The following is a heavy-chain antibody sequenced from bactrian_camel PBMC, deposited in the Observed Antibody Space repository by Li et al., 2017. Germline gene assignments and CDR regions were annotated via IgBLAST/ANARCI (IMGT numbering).Heavy chain of an antibody. CDR3: AADFFQYCKTDRLAY. J-gene: IGHJ4*01. Sequence: QVQLVESGGGLVQPGGSLRLSCVASGFPFSNYWMFWVRQAPGKEREGVASISTDGIPTYADSVKGRFTISKDIAKTTLYLQMNSLKPEDTASYYCAADFFQYCKTDRLAYWGQGTQVTVS. D-gene: IGHD1*01. V-gene: IGHV3S1*01. CDR1: GFPFSNYW. CDR2: ISTDGIP.